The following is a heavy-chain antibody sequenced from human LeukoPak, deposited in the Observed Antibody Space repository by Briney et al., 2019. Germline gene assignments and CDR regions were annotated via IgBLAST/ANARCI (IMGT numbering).Heavy chain of an antibody. V-gene: IGHV3-23*01. CDR2: ISGSGGST. D-gene: IGHD2-2*01. CDR3: AKGDQVLSSNYFDY. Sequence: AGGSLRLSCAASGFTFSSYAMSWARQAPGKGLEWVSAISGSGGSTYYADSVTGRFTISRDNSKNTLYLQMNSLRAEDTAVYYCAKGDQVLSSNYFDYWGQGTLVTVSS. J-gene: IGHJ4*02. CDR1: GFTFSSYA.